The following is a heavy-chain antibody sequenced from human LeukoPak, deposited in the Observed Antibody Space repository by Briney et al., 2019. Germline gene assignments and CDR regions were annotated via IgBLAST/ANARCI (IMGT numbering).Heavy chain of an antibody. Sequence: GGPLRLSCAASGFTFSSYAMSWVRQAPGKGLEWVSAISGSGGSTYYADSVKGRFTISRDNSKNTLYLQMNSLRAEDTAVYYCAKRWDGSGSYFFDYWGQGTLVTVSS. CDR3: AKRWDGSGSYFFDY. CDR1: GFTFSSYA. CDR2: ISGSGGST. D-gene: IGHD3-10*01. V-gene: IGHV3-23*01. J-gene: IGHJ4*02.